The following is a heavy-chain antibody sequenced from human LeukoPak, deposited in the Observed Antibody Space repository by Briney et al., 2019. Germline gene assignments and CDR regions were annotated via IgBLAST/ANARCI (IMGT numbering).Heavy chain of an antibody. V-gene: IGHV3-33*01. CDR1: GFIFSSYG. CDR2: IWYDGSHK. J-gene: IGHJ4*02. CDR3: ARDPIEGGTFAYYFDY. D-gene: IGHD1-26*01. Sequence: PGGSLRLSCAASGFIFSSYGMHWVRQAPGKGLEWVAVIWYDGSHKSYADSVKGRFAISRDNSKDTLYLQMSSLRAEDTAVYYCARDPIEGGTFAYYFDYWGQGTLVTVSS.